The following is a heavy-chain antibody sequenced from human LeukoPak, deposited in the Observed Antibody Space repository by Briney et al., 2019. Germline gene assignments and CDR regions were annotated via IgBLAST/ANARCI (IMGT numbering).Heavy chain of an antibody. D-gene: IGHD6-6*01. CDR3: ARVLYSSSSDWFDP. J-gene: IGHJ5*02. CDR1: GFTFGTYW. CDR2: VDYDGINT. V-gene: IGHV3-74*01. Sequence: GGSLTLSCAASGFTFGTYWMHWVRQAPGKGLVWVSRVDYDGINTYYADSVKGRFTISRDNAKNSLYLQMNSLRAEDTAVYYCARVLYSSSSDWFDPWGQGTLVTVSS.